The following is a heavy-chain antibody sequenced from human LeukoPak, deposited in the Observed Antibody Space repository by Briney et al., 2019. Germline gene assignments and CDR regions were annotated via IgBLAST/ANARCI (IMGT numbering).Heavy chain of an antibody. Sequence: GGSLRLSCAASGFTFSSYGMHWVRQAPGKGLEWVAVISYDGSNKYYADSVKGRFTISRDNSKNTLYLQMNSLRAEDTAVYYCARDPTGYYYDSSGYSYFDYWGQGTLVTVSS. CDR3: ARDPTGYYYDSSGYSYFDY. J-gene: IGHJ4*02. CDR2: ISYDGSNK. D-gene: IGHD3-22*01. CDR1: GFTFSSYG. V-gene: IGHV3-30*03.